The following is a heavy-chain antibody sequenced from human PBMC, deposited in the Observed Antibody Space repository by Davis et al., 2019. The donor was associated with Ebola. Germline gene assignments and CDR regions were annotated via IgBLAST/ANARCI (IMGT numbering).Heavy chain of an antibody. D-gene: IGHD3-3*01. CDR1: GFNFRSYG. J-gene: IGHJ4*02. CDR3: AREGYDFWSGYPPPGYFDY. Sequence: GESLKISCAASGFNFRSYGMHWVRQAPDKGLEWVAVIWYDGSRKYYGDSVKGRFTISRDNAKNSLYLQMNSLRAEDTAVYYCAREGYDFWSGYPPPGYFDYWGQGTLVTVSS. V-gene: IGHV3-33*01. CDR2: IWYDGSRK.